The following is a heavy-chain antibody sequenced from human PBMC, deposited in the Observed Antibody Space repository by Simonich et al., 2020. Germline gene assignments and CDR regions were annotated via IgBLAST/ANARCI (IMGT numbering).Heavy chain of an antibody. Sequence: QVQLVQSGAEGKKPGASVKVSCKASGNTFTGYYMHWVRQAPVQGLGWMGWINPNSGGTNYAQKFQGRVTMTRDTAISTAYMELSRLRSDDTAVYYCARGGVQYYYYYMDVWGKGTTVTVSS. CDR1: GNTFTGYY. CDR2: INPNSGGT. D-gene: IGHD3-3*01. CDR3: ARGGVQYYYYYMDV. V-gene: IGHV1-2*02. J-gene: IGHJ6*03.